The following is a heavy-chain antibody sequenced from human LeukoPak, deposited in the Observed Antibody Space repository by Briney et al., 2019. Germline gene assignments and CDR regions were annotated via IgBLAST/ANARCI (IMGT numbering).Heavy chain of an antibody. D-gene: IGHD2-15*01. J-gene: IGHJ5*02. V-gene: IGHV3-53*01. CDR3: ARDRNGGTFLFDP. CDR1: GFTFSNYW. CDR2: IYGGGST. Sequence: GGSLRLSCAASGFTFSNYWMIWVRQTPGKGLEWVSVIYGGGSTYYADSVKGRFTISRDNSKNMLYLQMNSLRAEDTAVYYCARDRNGGTFLFDPWGQGTLVTVSS.